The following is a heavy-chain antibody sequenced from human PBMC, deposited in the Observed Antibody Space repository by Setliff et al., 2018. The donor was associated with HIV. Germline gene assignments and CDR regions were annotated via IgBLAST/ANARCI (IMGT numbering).Heavy chain of an antibody. CDR1: GFTFSNNW. J-gene: IGHJ4*02. CDR2: IKQDGSVK. D-gene: IGHD6-13*01. V-gene: IGHV3-7*05. Sequence: SGFTFSNNWMAWVRLAPGKGLEWVANIKQDGSVKNYVDSVRGRFTISRDNAENSLFLQMTGLRPEDTAMYYCARDRWFSNNWYSDYWGQGTLVTVSS. CDR3: ARDRWFSNNWYSDY.